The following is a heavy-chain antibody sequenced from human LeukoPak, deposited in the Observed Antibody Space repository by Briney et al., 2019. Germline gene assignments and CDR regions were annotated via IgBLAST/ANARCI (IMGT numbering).Heavy chain of an antibody. CDR2: IKQDGSEK. CDR1: GFTFSSYS. D-gene: IGHD3-22*01. CDR3: ARDKYETSGCFDY. V-gene: IGHV3-7*03. Sequence: GGSLRLSCAASGFTFSSYSMNWVRQAPGKGLEWVANIKQDGSEKYYVDSVKGRFTISRDNAKNSLYLQMNSLRADDTAVYFCARDKYETSGCFDYWGQGALVTVSS. J-gene: IGHJ4*02.